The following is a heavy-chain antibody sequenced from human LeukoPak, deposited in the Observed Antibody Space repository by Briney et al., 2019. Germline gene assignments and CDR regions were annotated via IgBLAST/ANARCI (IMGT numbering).Heavy chain of an antibody. CDR3: ARGSNYYDSSGWYPVY. Sequence: ASVKVSCKASGYTFTSYGISWVRQAPGQGLEWMGWISAYNGNTNYAQKLQGRVTMTTDTSTSTAYMELRSLRSDDTAVYYCARGSNYYDSSGWYPVYWGQGTLVTVSS. CDR2: ISAYNGNT. J-gene: IGHJ4*02. CDR1: GYTFTSYG. D-gene: IGHD6-19*01. V-gene: IGHV1-18*04.